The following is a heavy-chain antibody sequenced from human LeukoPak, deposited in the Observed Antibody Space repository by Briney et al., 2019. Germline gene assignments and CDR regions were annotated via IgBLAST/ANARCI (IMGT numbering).Heavy chain of an antibody. D-gene: IGHD4-17*01. CDR1: GFTFDDYG. Sequence: GGSLRLSCAASGFTFDDYGMSWVRQAPGKGLEWVSGINWSGGSTGYADSVKGRFTISRDNAKNSLYLQMNSLRAEDTALYHCARELYGDYVDNWFDPWGQGTLVTVSS. CDR3: ARELYGDYVDNWFDP. J-gene: IGHJ5*02. V-gene: IGHV3-20*01. CDR2: INWSGGST.